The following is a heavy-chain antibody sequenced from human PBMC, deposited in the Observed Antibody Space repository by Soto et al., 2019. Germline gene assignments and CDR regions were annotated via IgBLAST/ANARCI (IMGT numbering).Heavy chain of an antibody. D-gene: IGHD5-18*01. CDR2: IWYDGSNK. Sequence: PGGSLSLSCAASGFTVSSYGMHWVRQAPGKGLEWVAVIWYDGSNKYYADSVKGRFTISRDNSKNTLYLQMNSLRAEDTAVYYCARGDTTRWGYYYYYGMDAWGQGTTVTVSS. CDR1: GFTVSSYG. CDR3: ARGDTTRWGYYYYYGMDA. V-gene: IGHV3-33*01. J-gene: IGHJ6*02.